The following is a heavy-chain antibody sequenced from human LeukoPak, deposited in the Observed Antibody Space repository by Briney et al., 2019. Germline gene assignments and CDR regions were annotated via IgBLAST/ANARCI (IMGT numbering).Heavy chain of an antibody. CDR2: IYYSGST. D-gene: IGHD6-13*01. J-gene: IGHJ4*02. Sequence: SETLSLTCTVSGGSISSGDYYWSWIRQPPGKGLEWIGYIYYSGSTYYNPSLKSRVTISVDTSKNQFSLKLSSVTAADTAVYYCARSRIAAAGTGLSGYWGQGTLVTVSS. CDR1: GGSISSGDYY. CDR3: ARSRIAAAGTGLSGY. V-gene: IGHV4-30-4*08.